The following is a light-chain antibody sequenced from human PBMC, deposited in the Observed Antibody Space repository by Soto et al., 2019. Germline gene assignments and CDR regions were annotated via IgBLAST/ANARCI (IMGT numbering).Light chain of an antibody. Sequence: QSALTQPASVSGSPGQSNTISCTGTSSDVGSYNLVSWYQQHPGKAPKLMIYEDTERPSGVSNRFSGSKSGNTASLTISGLQAEDEADYYCSSYAGSTTYVVFGGGTKLTVL. CDR1: SSDVGSYNL. CDR2: EDT. J-gene: IGLJ2*01. V-gene: IGLV2-23*01. CDR3: SSYAGSTTYVV.